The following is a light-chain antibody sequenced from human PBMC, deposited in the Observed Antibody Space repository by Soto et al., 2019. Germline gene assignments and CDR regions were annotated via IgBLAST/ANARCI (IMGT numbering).Light chain of an antibody. J-gene: IGLJ2*01. CDR1: SSDVGGHNY. CDR3: SSYASSTTLDVL. Sequence: QSALTQPASVSGSPGQSITISCTGTSSDVGGHNYVSWYQHHPGKAPKLMIYEVSNRPSGVSNRFSGSKSGNTASLTISGLQADDEADYYCSSYASSTTLDVLFGGGTKLTVL. V-gene: IGLV2-14*01. CDR2: EVS.